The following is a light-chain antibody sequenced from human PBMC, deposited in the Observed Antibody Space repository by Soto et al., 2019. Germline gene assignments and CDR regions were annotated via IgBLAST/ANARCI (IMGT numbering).Light chain of an antibody. J-gene: IGLJ2*01. V-gene: IGLV2-14*01. CDR2: EVS. CDR1: SSDVGGYNY. CDR3: SSYTRSITLV. Sequence: QSVLTQPASVSGSPGQSITISCTGTSSDVGGYNYVSWYQQHPGKAPKLMIYEVSNRPSGVSNRFSGSKSGNTASLTISGLHAEDEADYYCSSYTRSITLVFGGGTQLTVL.